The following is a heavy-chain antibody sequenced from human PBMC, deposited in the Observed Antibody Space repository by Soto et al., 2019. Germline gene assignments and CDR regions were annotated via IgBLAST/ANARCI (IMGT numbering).Heavy chain of an antibody. Sequence: QVQLVESGGGVVQPGRSLRLSCAASGFTXSSYGMHWVRQAPGKGLEXVAVILYDGSKKYYADSVKGRFTISRDNSKNTLYLQMSSLRAEDTALYYCVKDGSSGWPYFDDMDLWGQGTTVTVSS. CDR2: ILYDGSKK. CDR3: VKDGSSGWPYFDDMDL. D-gene: IGHD6-19*01. CDR1: GFTXSSYG. V-gene: IGHV3-30*18. J-gene: IGHJ6*02.